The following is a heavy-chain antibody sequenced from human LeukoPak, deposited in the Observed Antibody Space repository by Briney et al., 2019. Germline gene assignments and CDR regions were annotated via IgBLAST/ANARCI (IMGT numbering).Heavy chain of an antibody. CDR3: ARGRPKDYDFWSGYYQKTHYYYYYMDV. CDR1: GYTFTSYG. V-gene: IGHV1-18*01. CDR2: ISAYNGNT. J-gene: IGHJ6*03. D-gene: IGHD3-3*01. Sequence: ASVKVSCKASGYTFTSYGINWVRQAPGQGLEWMGWISAYNGNTNYAQKLQGRVTITADESTSTAYMELSSLRSEDTAVYYCARGRPKDYDFWSGYYQKTHYYYYYMDVWGKGTTVTVSS.